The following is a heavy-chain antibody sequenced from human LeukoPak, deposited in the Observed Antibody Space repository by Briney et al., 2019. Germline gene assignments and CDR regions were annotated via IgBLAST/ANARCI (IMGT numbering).Heavy chain of an antibody. V-gene: IGHV3-33*01. CDR1: GFTFSSYG. D-gene: IGHD5-12*01. CDR3: ARGYKSEPPAKYGMDV. CDR2: IWYDGSNK. J-gene: IGHJ6*02. Sequence: PGGSLRLSCAASGFTFSSYGMHWVRQAPGKGLEWVAVIWYDGSNKYYADSVKGRFTISRDNDKNSLYLQINRLRAEDTAMYFCARGYKSEPPAKYGMDVWGRGTTVIVSS.